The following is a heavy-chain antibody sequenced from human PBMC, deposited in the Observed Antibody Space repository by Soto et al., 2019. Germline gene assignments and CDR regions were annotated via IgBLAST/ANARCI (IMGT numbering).Heavy chain of an antibody. CDR2: ISSSSSYI. Sequence: EVQMVESGGGLVKPGGSLRLSCAASGFTFSSYSMNWVRQAPGKGLEWVSSISSSSSYIYYADSVKGRFTLSNDNAKNSLYLQMNSLRAEDTAVYYCARRYCSSTSCPLGGMDVWGQGTTVTVSS. V-gene: IGHV3-21*01. CDR3: ARRYCSSTSCPLGGMDV. CDR1: GFTFSSYS. D-gene: IGHD2-2*01. J-gene: IGHJ6*02.